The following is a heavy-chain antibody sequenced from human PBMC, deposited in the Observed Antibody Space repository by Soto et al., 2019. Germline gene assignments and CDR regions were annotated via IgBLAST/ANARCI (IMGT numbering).Heavy chain of an antibody. Sequence: QVQLVESGGGVVQPGRSLRLSCAASGFTFSTCGMHWVRQAPGKGLEWVAVIWFDGSNKYYADSVEGRFTISRDNSKNTLYLQMNTLRAEDTAVYYCARDHIYSGSYYVYGMDVWGQGTTVTVSS. D-gene: IGHD1-26*01. CDR3: ARDHIYSGSYYVYGMDV. CDR1: GFTFSTCG. J-gene: IGHJ6*02. V-gene: IGHV3-33*01. CDR2: IWFDGSNK.